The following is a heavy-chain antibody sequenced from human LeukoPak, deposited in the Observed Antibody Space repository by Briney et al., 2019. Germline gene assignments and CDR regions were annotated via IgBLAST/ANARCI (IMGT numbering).Heavy chain of an antibody. CDR3: ARAVSSRTNWYFDL. J-gene: IGHJ2*01. D-gene: IGHD2-2*01. CDR2: IYYSGST. V-gene: IGHV4-59*01. CDR1: GGSISSYY. Sequence: SETLSLTCTVSGGSISSYYRSWIRHPPGKGLEWIGYIYYSGSTNYNPSLKSRVTISVDTSKNQFSLKLSSVTAADTAVYYCARAVSSRTNWYFDLWGRGTLVTVSS.